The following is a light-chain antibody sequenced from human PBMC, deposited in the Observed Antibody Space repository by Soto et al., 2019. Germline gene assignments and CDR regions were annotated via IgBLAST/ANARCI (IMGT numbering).Light chain of an antibody. J-gene: IGKJ4*01. CDR2: GAS. CDR3: QQYSGSPPLT. CDR1: QSISSTY. Sequence: ENVLTQSPGTLSLSPGERATLSCRASQSISSTYLAWYQQKPGQPPRLLMYGASNRATGIPDRFSGSGSGTDFTLPIIRLEPEDFAVYYCQQYSGSPPLTFGGGTKVEIK. V-gene: IGKV3-20*01.